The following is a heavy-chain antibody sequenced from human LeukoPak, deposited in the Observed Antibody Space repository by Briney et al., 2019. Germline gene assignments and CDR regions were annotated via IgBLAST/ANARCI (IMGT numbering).Heavy chain of an antibody. D-gene: IGHD3-10*01. CDR2: ISAYNGNT. V-gene: IGHV1-18*01. Sequence: ASVKVSCKASGYTFTSYGISWVRQAPGQGLEWMGWISAYNGNTNYAQKFQGRVTITRDTSASTAYMELSSLRSEDTAVYYCARDNVLLWFGELLAWFDPWGQGTLVTVSS. CDR1: GYTFTSYG. CDR3: ARDNVLLWFGELLAWFDP. J-gene: IGHJ5*02.